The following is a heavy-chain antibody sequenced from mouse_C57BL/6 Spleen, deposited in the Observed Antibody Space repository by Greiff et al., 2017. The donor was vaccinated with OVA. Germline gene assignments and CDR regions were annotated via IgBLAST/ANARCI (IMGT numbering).Heavy chain of an antibody. Sequence: EVHLVESGGGLVKPGGSLKLSCAASGFTFSSYAMSWVRQTPEKRLEWVATISDGGSYTYYPANVKGRFTLSRDNAKNNLYLQMSHLKSEDTAMYYCAREGVPYYDYDDGYAMDYWGQGTSVTVSS. CDR3: AREGVPYYDYDDGYAMDY. CDR1: GFTFSSYA. J-gene: IGHJ4*01. CDR2: ISDGGSYT. V-gene: IGHV5-4*01. D-gene: IGHD2-4*01.